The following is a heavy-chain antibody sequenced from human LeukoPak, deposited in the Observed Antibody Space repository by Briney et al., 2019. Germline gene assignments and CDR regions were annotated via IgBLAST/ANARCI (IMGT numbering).Heavy chain of an antibody. Sequence: ASVKVSCMPSGYTFTSYYMHWVRPAPGQGLGCMGIINPSGGSTSYGQKFQGRVTMTRDTSTSTVYMEMSSLRSEDTAVYYCARQAYCGGDFYSLAFDIWGQGTMVTVSS. D-gene: IGHD2-21*02. V-gene: IGHV1-46*01. J-gene: IGHJ3*02. CDR1: GYTFTSYY. CDR3: ARQAYCGGDFYSLAFDI. CDR2: INPSGGST.